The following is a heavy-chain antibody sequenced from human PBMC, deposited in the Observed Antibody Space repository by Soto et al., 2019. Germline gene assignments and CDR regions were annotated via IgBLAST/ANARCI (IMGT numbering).Heavy chain of an antibody. CDR1: GFSLANYP. CDR3: AKGPHTNVGWPYYFES. V-gene: IGHV3-48*02. D-gene: IGHD6-19*01. Sequence: VGSLRLSCVGSGFSLANYPMNWVRQTPGKGLEWISYSSPRGDTIYYADSVEGRFTISRDNARNSLSLHMSSLRDEDSALYYCAKGPHTNVGWPYYFESWGQGVPVIVSS. J-gene: IGHJ4*02. CDR2: SSPRGDTI.